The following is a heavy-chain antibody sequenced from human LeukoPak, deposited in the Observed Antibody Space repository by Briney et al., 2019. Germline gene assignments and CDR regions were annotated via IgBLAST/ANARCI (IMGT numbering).Heavy chain of an antibody. CDR3: ARDYDILTGFDY. V-gene: IGHV1-69*06. J-gene: IGHJ4*02. D-gene: IGHD3-9*01. Sequence: VASVKVSCKASGGTFSSYAISWVRQAPGQGLEWMGGIIPIFGTANYAQKFQGRVTITADKSTSTAYMELSSLRSEDTAVYYCARDYDILTGFDYWGQGTLVTVSS. CDR2: IIPIFGTA. CDR1: GGTFSSYA.